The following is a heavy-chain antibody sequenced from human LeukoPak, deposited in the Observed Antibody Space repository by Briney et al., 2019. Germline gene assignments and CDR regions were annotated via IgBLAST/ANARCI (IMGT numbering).Heavy chain of an antibody. CDR2: TYYRSKWYS. D-gene: IGHD2-15*01. J-gene: IGHJ6*02. CDR1: GDSFSSNSAA. CDR3: TTDARYCSGGSCYSVHYYYGMDV. Sequence: SQTLSLTCVISGDSFSSNSAAWNWIRQSPSRGLEWLGRTYYRSKWYSYSAVSVKSRIIINPDTSKNQFSLQLNSVTPEDTAVYYCTTDARYCSGGSCYSVHYYYGMDVWGQGTTVTVSS. V-gene: IGHV6-1*01.